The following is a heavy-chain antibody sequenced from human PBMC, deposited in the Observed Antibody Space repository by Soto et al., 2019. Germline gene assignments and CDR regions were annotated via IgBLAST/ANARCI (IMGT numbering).Heavy chain of an antibody. CDR3: ARPIQYYFDTSAQSAWFDP. V-gene: IGHV4-39*01. Sequence: PSETLSLTCTVSAGSISSYYWGWIRQPPGKGLEWIGSIYYSGSTYYNPSLKSRVTISVDTSKNQFSLKLSSVTAADTAVYYCARPIQYYFDTSAQSAWFDPWGQGTLVTVSS. J-gene: IGHJ5*02. D-gene: IGHD3-22*01. CDR1: AGSISSYY. CDR2: IYYSGST.